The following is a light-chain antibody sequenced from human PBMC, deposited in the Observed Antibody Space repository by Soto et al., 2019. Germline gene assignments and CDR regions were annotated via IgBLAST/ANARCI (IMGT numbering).Light chain of an antibody. J-gene: IGKJ5*01. CDR2: DAS. CDR3: QQRSNWPPRIT. V-gene: IGKV3-11*01. CDR1: QSVSSY. Sequence: EIVLTQSPATLSLSPGERATLSCRASQSVSSYLAWYQQKPGQAPRLLIYDASNRATGIPARFSGSGSGTDFTLTISSLEPEDFAVYYCQQRSNWPPRITFGQVTLLEIK.